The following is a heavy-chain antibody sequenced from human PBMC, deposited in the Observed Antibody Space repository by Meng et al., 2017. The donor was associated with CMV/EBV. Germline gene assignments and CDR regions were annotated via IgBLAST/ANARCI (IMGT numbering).Heavy chain of an antibody. CDR3: AKDLFVDTAMVTGYYYGMDV. V-gene: IGHV3-30*02. Sequence: GESLKISCAASGFTFSSYGMHWVRQAPGKGLEWVAFIRYDGSNKYYAGSVKGRFTISRDNSKNTLYLQMNSLRAEDTAVYYCAKDLFVDTAMVTGYYYGMDVWGQGTTVTVSS. D-gene: IGHD5-18*01. CDR1: GFTFSSYG. J-gene: IGHJ6*02. CDR2: IRYDGSNK.